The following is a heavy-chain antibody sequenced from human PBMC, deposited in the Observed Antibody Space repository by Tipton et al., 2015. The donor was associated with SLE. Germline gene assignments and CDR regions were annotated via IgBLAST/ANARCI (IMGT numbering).Heavy chain of an antibody. V-gene: IGHV4-59*01. Sequence: TLSLTCAVSGGSLTTYYWSWIRQSPGKGLEWIGYFYYSGSTKYNPPLKSRVTMSVDTSKNHFSVKLSSVTAADTAIYYCARVWSGYSSSYFDLWGRGTLVTVSS. CDR3: ARVWSGYSSSYFDL. J-gene: IGHJ2*01. CDR2: FYYSGST. CDR1: GGSLTTYY. D-gene: IGHD3-3*01.